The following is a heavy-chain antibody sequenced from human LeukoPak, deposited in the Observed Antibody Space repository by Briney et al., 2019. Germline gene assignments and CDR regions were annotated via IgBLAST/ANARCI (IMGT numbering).Heavy chain of an antibody. Sequence: GGSLRLSCAASGFTFSRYWMTWVRQAPGKGLEWVANIKQDGSEKYYVDSVKGRFTISRDNAKNSLYLQMNSLRAEDTAVYYCARANPAPYDSSGYNFRGYFDYWGQGTRVTVSS. CDR3: ARANPAPYDSSGYNFRGYFDY. CDR1: GFTFSRYW. CDR2: IKQDGSEK. J-gene: IGHJ4*02. D-gene: IGHD3-22*01. V-gene: IGHV3-7*01.